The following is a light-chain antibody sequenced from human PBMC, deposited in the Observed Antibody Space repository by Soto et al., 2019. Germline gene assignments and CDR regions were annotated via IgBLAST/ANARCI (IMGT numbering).Light chain of an antibody. Sequence: EIVLTQSPGTVSLSPGERATLSCRASQSVGNNYLAWYQKKRGQAPRLLISGASRSATGVLDRFSGSGTGTDFSLTISRLEPEDSAVYYCQQYASSPLTFGQGTKLEIK. V-gene: IGKV3-20*01. CDR3: QQYASSPLT. J-gene: IGKJ2*01. CDR2: GAS. CDR1: QSVGNNY.